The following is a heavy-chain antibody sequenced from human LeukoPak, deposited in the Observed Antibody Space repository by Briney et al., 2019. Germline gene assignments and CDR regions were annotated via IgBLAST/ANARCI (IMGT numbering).Heavy chain of an antibody. CDR2: INHSGST. CDR3: ARGEGAAAALYGMDV. D-gene: IGHD6-13*01. CDR1: GGSFSGYY. Sequence: SETLSLTCAVYGGSFSGYYWSWIRQPPGKGLEWIGEINHSGSTNYNPSLKSRVTISVDTSKNQFSLRLSSATAADTAVYYCARGEGAAAALYGMDVWGQGTTVTVSS. J-gene: IGHJ6*02. V-gene: IGHV4-34*01.